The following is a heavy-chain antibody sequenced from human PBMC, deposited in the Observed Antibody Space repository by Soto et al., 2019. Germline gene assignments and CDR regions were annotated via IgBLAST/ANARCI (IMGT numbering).Heavy chain of an antibody. CDR1: GYTFSSSA. CDR2: IVVGSGNT. Sequence: SVKVSCKASGYTFSSSAVQWVRQARGQRLEWIGKIVVGSGNTNYAQKFQERVTITRDMSTSTAYMELSSLRSEDTAFYYCAAFDPGPMGFDPWGQGTLVTVSS. V-gene: IGHV1-58*01. D-gene: IGHD3-9*01. CDR3: AAFDPGPMGFDP. J-gene: IGHJ5*02.